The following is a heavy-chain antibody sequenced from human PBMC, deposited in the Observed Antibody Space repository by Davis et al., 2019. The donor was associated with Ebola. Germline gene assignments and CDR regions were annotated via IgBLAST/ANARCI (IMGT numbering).Heavy chain of an antibody. CDR3: ASLRRTITGMDDGFDL. V-gene: IGHV5-51*01. D-gene: IGHD1-20*01. Sequence: GESLKISCKDSENSFSTYWIAWVRQMPGKGLEWMGLIYTGDSDTRISPSFRGRVTISADKSTRTAYLQWGSLRASDTAMYYCASLRRTITGMDDGFDLWGQGTMVTV. J-gene: IGHJ3*01. CDR2: IYTGDSDT. CDR1: ENSFSTYW.